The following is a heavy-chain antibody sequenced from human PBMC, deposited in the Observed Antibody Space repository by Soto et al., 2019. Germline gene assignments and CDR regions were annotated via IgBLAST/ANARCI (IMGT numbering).Heavy chain of an antibody. V-gene: IGHV4-34*01. J-gene: IGHJ4*02. D-gene: IGHD3-3*01. CDR1: GGSFSGYY. CDR2: INHSGST. CDR3: ARGRTYYDFWSGYPLHFDY. Sequence: PAETLSLTCAVYGGSFSGYYWSWIRQPPGKGLEWIGEINHSGSTNYNPSLKSRVTISVDTSKNQFSLKLSSVTAADTAVYYCARGRTYYDFWSGYPLHFDYWGQGTLVTVSS.